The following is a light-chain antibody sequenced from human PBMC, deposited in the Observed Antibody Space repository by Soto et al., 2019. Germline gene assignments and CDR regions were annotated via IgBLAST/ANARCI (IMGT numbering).Light chain of an antibody. Sequence: AIQMTQSPSSLSASVGDRVTITCRASQGIRNDLGWYQQKPGKAPKLLIYAASSLQSGVSSRFNGSGSGTDFTLTISSLQPEDFATYYCLQDYNYPPWTFGQGTKVEIK. CDR3: LQDYNYPPWT. CDR1: QGIRND. CDR2: AAS. J-gene: IGKJ1*01. V-gene: IGKV1-6*01.